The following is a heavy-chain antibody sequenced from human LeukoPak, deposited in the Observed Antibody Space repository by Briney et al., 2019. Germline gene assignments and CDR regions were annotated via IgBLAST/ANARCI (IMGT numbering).Heavy chain of an antibody. CDR2: ISSSSSYI. CDR1: GFTFSSYS. V-gene: IGHV3-21*01. D-gene: IGHD3-3*01. CDR3: AREPYYDFWSGYYKPHDAFDI. Sequence: GGSLRLSCAASGFTFSSYSMNWVRQAPGKGLEWVSSISSSSSYIYYADSVKGRFTISRDNAKNSLYLQMNSLRAEDTAVYYCAREPYYDFWSGYYKPHDAFDIWGQGTMVSVSS. J-gene: IGHJ3*02.